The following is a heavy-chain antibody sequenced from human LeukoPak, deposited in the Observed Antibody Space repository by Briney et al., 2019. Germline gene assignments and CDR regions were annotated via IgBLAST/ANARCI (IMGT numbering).Heavy chain of an antibody. V-gene: IGHV3-30*02. Sequence: PGGSLRLSCAASGFTFSSYGMHWVRQAPGKGLEWVAVIWYDGSNKYYADSVKGRFTISRDNSKNTLYLQMNSLRAEDTAVYYCAKSEYSSSPGAFDIWGQGTMVTISS. CDR1: GFTFSSYG. J-gene: IGHJ3*02. CDR2: IWYDGSNK. CDR3: AKSEYSSSPGAFDI. D-gene: IGHD6-6*01.